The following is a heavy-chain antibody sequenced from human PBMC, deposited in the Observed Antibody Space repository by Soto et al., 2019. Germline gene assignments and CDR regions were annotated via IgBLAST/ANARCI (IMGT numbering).Heavy chain of an antibody. J-gene: IGHJ4*02. CDR3: ARWRNIALWVGELF. V-gene: IGHV4-59*01. CDR1: GGSISSYY. D-gene: IGHD3-10*01. Sequence: PSETLSLTCTVSGGSISSYYWSWIRQPPGKGLEWIGYIYYSGSTNYNPSPKSRVTISVDTSKNQFSLKLSSVTAADTAVYYCARWRNIALWVGELFWGQGTLVTVSS. CDR2: IYYSGST.